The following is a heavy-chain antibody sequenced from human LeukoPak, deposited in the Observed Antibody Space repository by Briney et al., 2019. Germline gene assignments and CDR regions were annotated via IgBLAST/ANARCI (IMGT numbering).Heavy chain of an antibody. CDR2: IYTSGST. J-gene: IGHJ3*02. D-gene: IGHD6-13*01. CDR1: GGSISSYY. Sequence: SETLSLTCTVSGGSISSYYWSWIRQPPGKGLEWIGYIYTSGSTNYNPSIKSRVTISVDTSKNQFSLKLTSVTAADTAVYYCARLGGSSWYFDVFDIWGQGTMVTVSS. CDR3: ARLGGSSWYFDVFDI. V-gene: IGHV4-4*09.